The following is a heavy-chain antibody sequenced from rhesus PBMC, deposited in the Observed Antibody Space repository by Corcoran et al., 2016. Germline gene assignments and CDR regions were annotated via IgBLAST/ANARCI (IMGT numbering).Heavy chain of an antibody. Sequence: QVTLKESGPALVKPTQTLTLTCTFSGFSISTSGTGVGLIRQPPGKALEWLASIFWNDSNYYNTSHKSRHTITKDTAKNQVVLTMTNMDPVDTATYYCARVLRYSGISGHYWGQGVLVTVSS. CDR3: ARVLRYSGISGHY. CDR2: IFWNDSN. D-gene: IGHD6-25*01. CDR1: GFSISTSGTG. V-gene: IGHV2-95*01. J-gene: IGHJ4*01.